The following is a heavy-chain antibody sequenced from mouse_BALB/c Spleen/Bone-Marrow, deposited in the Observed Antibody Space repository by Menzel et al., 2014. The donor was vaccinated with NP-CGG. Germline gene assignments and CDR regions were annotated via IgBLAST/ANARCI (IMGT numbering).Heavy chain of an antibody. J-gene: IGHJ2*01. Sequence: EVQGVESGGGLVKPGGSLKLSCAASGFAFSSYDMSWVRQTPEKRLEWVAYISSGGGSTYYPDTVKGRFTISRDNAKNTLYLQMSSLKSEDTAMYYCAREVLRDYLDYWGQGTTLTVSS. V-gene: IGHV5-12-1*01. CDR3: AREVLRDYLDY. CDR1: GFAFSSYD. CDR2: ISSGGGST. D-gene: IGHD1-1*01.